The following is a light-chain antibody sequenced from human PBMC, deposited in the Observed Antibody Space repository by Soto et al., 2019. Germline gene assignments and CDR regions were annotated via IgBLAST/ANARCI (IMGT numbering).Light chain of an antibody. Sequence: VVMTQSPATLSVSPGERATLSCWASQSISGNLAWYQQKPGQAPRLLIYDASTRASGIPARFSGHGSGTQLTLTITSLQSEDVAVYYCQQYYNWPPWTFGQGTKVEVK. CDR3: QQYYNWPPWT. CDR2: DAS. V-gene: IGKV3-15*01. CDR1: QSISGN. J-gene: IGKJ1*01.